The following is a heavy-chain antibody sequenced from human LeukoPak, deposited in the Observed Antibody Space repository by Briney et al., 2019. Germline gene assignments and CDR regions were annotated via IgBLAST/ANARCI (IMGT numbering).Heavy chain of an antibody. V-gene: IGHV4-34*01. D-gene: IGHD2-8*01. Sequence: SETLSLTCAVYGGSFSGYYWSWIRQPPGKGLEWIGEINHSGSTNYNPSLKSRVTISVDTSKNQFSLKLSSVTAADTAVYYCATGRRTAQTKNNWFDPWGQGTLVTVSS. CDR2: INHSGST. J-gene: IGHJ5*02. CDR1: GGSFSGYY. CDR3: ATGRRTAQTKNNWFDP.